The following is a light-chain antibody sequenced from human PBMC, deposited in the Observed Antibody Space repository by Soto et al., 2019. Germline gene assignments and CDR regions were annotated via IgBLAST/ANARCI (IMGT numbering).Light chain of an antibody. CDR1: QSVSSS. J-gene: IGKJ2*01. V-gene: IGKV3-15*01. Sequence: IVMTQSPATLSVSPGERATLSCRASQSVSSSLAWFQQKPGQAPRLLIYGASTRATGISARFSGSGSGTEITLTISSLQSEDFAVYYCQQYTNWPPTYTFGQGTKLEI. CDR2: GAS. CDR3: QQYTNWPPTYT.